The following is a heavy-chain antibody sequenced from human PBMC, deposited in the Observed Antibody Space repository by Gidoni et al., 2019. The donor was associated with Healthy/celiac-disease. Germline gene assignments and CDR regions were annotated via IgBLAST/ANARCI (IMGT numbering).Heavy chain of an antibody. CDR3: ARDRGAIVVVPAAMYYYYGMDV. V-gene: IGHV7-4-1*02. CDR2: INTNTGNP. CDR1: GYTFTSYA. J-gene: IGHJ6*02. D-gene: IGHD2-2*01. Sequence: QVQLVQSGSELQKPGASVKVSCKASGYTFTSYAMNWVRQAPGQGLEWMGWINTNTGNPTYAQGFTGRFVFSLDTSVSTAYLQISSLKAEDTAVYYCARDRGAIVVVPAAMYYYYGMDVWGQGTTVTVSS.